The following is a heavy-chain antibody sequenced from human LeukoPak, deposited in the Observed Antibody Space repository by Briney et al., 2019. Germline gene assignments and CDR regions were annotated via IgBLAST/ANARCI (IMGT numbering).Heavy chain of an antibody. V-gene: IGHV3-21*04. Sequence: SLKGRFTISRDNAKNSLYLQMNSLRVEDTAVYYCAKDVKYYYDSSGYYYLDYFDYWGQGTLVTVSS. D-gene: IGHD3-22*01. CDR3: AKDVKYYYDSSGYYYLDYFDY. J-gene: IGHJ4*02.